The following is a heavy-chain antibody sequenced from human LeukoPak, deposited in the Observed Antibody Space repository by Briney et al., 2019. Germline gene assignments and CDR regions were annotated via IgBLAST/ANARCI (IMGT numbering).Heavy chain of an antibody. J-gene: IGHJ4*02. CDR2: INYSGNT. Sequence: PSETLSLTXTVSGGSISSSSYYWGWIRQPPGKGLEWIGSINYSGNTYYNPPLKSRVIISVDTSKNQFSLKLTSVTAADMAVYYCARRLVVGNSGYYFDYWGQGTLVTVSS. CDR3: ARRLVVGNSGYYFDY. CDR1: GGSISSSSYY. D-gene: IGHD1-26*01. V-gene: IGHV4-39*01.